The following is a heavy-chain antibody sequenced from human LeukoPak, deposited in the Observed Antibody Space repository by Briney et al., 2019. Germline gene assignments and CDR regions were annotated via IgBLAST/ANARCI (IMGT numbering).Heavy chain of an antibody. D-gene: IGHD1-26*01. V-gene: IGHV4-61*02. CDR1: DDSMSSGSYY. Sequence: SQTLSLTCTVSDDSMSSGSYYWSWIRQPPGKGLEWIGRIYNTGSTYYNSSFKSRVTISLGRSKNQFSLELRSVTASGTAVYVCARERYSGSYSRAFDIWGPGTLVTVSS. CDR2: IYNTGST. CDR3: ARERYSGSYSRAFDI. J-gene: IGHJ3*02.